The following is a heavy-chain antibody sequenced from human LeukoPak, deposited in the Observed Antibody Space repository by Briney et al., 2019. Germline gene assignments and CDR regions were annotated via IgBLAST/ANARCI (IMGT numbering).Heavy chain of an antibody. V-gene: IGHV4-59*01. CDR1: GGSISSYY. J-gene: IGHJ5*02. CDR3: ARALRSGTNWFDP. CDR2: IYYSGST. D-gene: IGHD4-17*01. Sequence: SETLSLTCTVSGGSISSYYWSWIRQPPGKGLEWIGYIYYSGSTNYNPSLKSRVTISVDTSKNQFSLKLSSVTAADTAVYYCARALRSGTNWFDPWGQGTLVTVSS.